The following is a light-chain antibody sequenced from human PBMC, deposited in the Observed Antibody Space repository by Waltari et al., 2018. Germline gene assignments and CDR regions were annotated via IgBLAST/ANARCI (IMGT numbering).Light chain of an antibody. CDR2: WAS. CDR1: QSISDSFNHRNY. V-gene: IGKV4-1*01. CDR3: QQYYSSPPT. J-gene: IGKJ5*01. Sequence: DIVMTQSPDSLSVSPGERATINCQSSQSISDSFNHRNYLAWYQQKPGQPPKLLISWASTRESGVPARISGIVSGTDFSLTISSLQADDVAVYYCQQYYSSPPTFGQGTRLEMK.